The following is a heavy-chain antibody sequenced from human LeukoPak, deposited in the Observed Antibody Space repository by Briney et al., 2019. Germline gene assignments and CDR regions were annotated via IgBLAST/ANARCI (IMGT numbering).Heavy chain of an antibody. CDR3: AKEDDTAMVDY. V-gene: IGHV3-30*18. CDR1: GFTFSSYG. CDR2: ISYDGSNK. Sequence: GGSLRLSCAASGFTFSSYGMHWVRQAPGKGLEWVAVISYDGSNKYYADSVKGRFTISRDNSKNTLYLQMNSLRAEDTAVYYCAKEDDTAMVDYWGQGTLVTVSS. D-gene: IGHD5-18*01. J-gene: IGHJ4*02.